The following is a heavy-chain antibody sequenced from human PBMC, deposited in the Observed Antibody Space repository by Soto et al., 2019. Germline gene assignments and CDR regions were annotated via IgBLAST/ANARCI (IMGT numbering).Heavy chain of an antibody. CDR2: INYSGST. V-gene: IGHV4-34*01. J-gene: IGHJ5*02. D-gene: IGHD6-19*01. CDR1: GGSFANYY. CDR3: AIQWLGVYNRLDP. Sequence: SETLSLTCAVYGGSFANYYWNWIRQPPGKGLEWIGEINYSGSTDYNPSLESRVTISVDTSKNQFSLKLSSVTAADTAVYYCAIQWLGVYNRLDPWGQGTLVTVSS.